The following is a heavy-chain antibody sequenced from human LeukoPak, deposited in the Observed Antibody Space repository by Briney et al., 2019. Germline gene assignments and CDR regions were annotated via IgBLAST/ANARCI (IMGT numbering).Heavy chain of an antibody. CDR2: SSTSSTI. CDR1: GFTFSSSS. J-gene: IGHJ6*03. D-gene: IGHD2-2*01. V-gene: IGHV3-48*04. CDR3: ARILGYCSSTSCYVSSYYYMDV. Sequence: GGSLRLSCAASGFTFSSSSMNWVCQAPGKGLEWVSYSSTSSTIYYADSVKGRFTISRDNAKNSLYLQMSSLRAEDTAVYYCARILGYCSSTSCYVSSYYYMDVWGKGTTVTVSS.